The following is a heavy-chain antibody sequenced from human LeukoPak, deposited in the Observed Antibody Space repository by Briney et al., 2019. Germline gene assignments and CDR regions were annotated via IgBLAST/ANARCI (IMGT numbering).Heavy chain of an antibody. Sequence: GGSLRLSCAASGFTFSSYEMNWVRQAPGKGLEWVSSISSSSSYIYYADSVKGRFTISRDNAKNSLYLQMNGLRAEDTAVYYCARGRDSSSWSPVFDYWGQGTLVTVSS. CDR2: ISSSSSYI. CDR1: GFTFSSYE. CDR3: ARGRDSSSWSPVFDY. J-gene: IGHJ4*02. D-gene: IGHD6-13*01. V-gene: IGHV3-21*01.